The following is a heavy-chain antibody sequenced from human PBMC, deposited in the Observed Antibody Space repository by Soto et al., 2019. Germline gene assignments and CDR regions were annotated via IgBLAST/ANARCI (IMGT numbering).Heavy chain of an antibody. V-gene: IGHV3-23*01. CDR1: GFTFSGYA. D-gene: IGHD5-18*01. Sequence: EVQLLESGGGLVQPGGSLRLSCAASGFTFSGYAIYWVRQAPGKGLEWVSMISGSTGTTHYADSVKGRFTISRVNSKNTMYWLMNRLSAQDSVVYYRAKPGRYGYSILDQWGQGTLVTVSS. CDR2: ISGSTGTT. CDR3: AKPGRYGYSILDQ. J-gene: IGHJ4*02.